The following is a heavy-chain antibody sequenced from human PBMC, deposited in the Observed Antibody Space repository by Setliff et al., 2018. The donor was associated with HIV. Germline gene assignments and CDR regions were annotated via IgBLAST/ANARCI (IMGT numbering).Heavy chain of an antibody. V-gene: IGHV1-3*01. Sequence: ASVKVSCKSSGYNSSTYNLHWIRQAPGQTPEWMVWINPAKGKTQSSQKLRGRLSIMKHTSARIAYMELSDLGSEDTAVHYCAIGKMLYFFDYWGQGNLVTVS. CDR3: AIGKMLYFFDY. CDR2: INPAKGKT. D-gene: IGHD2-8*01. J-gene: IGHJ4*02. CDR1: GYNSSTYN.